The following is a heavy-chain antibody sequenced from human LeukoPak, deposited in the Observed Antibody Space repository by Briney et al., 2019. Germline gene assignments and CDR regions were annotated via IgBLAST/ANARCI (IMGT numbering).Heavy chain of an antibody. J-gene: IGHJ5*02. CDR1: GGSFSAYY. Sequence: PSETLSLTCAVYGGSFSAYYWSWIRQPPGKGLEWIGKINHSGSTNYNPSLKSRVTISVDTSKNQFSLKLRSLTAADTAVYYCARHAGYGNNWFDPWGQGTLVTVSS. D-gene: IGHD5-18*01. V-gene: IGHV4-34*01. CDR3: ARHAGYGNNWFDP. CDR2: INHSGST.